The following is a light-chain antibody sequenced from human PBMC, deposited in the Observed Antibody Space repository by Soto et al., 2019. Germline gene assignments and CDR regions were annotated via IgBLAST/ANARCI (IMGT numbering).Light chain of an antibody. J-gene: IGKJ4*01. Sequence: EIVLTQSPATLSLSPGERATLSCRASQSVSSYLAWYQQKPGQAPRLLIYDASNRATGIPARFSGSGSGTDFTLTISSLEPEDFAVYYCQQYGSSLLTLGGGTKVDIK. V-gene: IGKV3-11*01. CDR3: QQYGSSLLT. CDR1: QSVSSY. CDR2: DAS.